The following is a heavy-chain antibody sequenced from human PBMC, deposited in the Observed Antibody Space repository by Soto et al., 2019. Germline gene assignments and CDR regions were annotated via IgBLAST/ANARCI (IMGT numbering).Heavy chain of an antibody. CDR1: GFTFSAYW. J-gene: IGHJ4*02. Sequence: GGSLRLSCAASGFTFSAYWMSWVRQAPGNGLEWVANIKQDVSEEYYVASVKGRFTISRDDAKNSLYLQMNSLRADDTAFYYCARDVAARYYHNSNYGGLREFCGQGTLVTVAS. V-gene: IGHV3-7*01. D-gene: IGHD3-22*01. CDR2: IKQDVSEE. CDR3: ARDVAARYYHNSNYGGLREF.